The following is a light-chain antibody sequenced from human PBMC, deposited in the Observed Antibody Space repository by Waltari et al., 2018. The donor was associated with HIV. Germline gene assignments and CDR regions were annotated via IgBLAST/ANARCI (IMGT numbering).Light chain of an antibody. CDR1: QSVLYRSNNRNY. V-gene: IGKV4-1*01. J-gene: IGKJ1*01. CDR2: WAA. Sequence: DIVMTQSPDSLVVSLGERATINCKSSQSVLYRSNNRNYLAWYQQKPGQPPKLLIYWAATRDSGVPDRFSGRWSGTDFTLTISSLQAEDVAVYYCQQYYSTPWTFGQGTKVEIK. CDR3: QQYYSTPWT.